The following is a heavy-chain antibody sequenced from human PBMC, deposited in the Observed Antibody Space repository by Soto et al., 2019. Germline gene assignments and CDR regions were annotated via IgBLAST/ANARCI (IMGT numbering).Heavy chain of an antibody. CDR1: GFTFSSCA. Sequence: GGSLRLSCAASGFTFSSCAMGWVRQAPGKGLEWVSAISGSGVSTYYADSVKGRFTISRDNSKNTLYLQMNSLRAEDTAVYYCAKSPGMYYYDSSGYYHYDYWGQGILVTVSS. CDR2: ISGSGVST. CDR3: AKSPGMYYYDSSGYYHYDY. J-gene: IGHJ4*02. D-gene: IGHD3-22*01. V-gene: IGHV3-23*01.